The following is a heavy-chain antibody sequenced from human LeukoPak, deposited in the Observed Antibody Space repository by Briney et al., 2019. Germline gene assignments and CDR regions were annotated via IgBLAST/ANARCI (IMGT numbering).Heavy chain of an antibody. V-gene: IGHV4-39*01. Sequence: SETLSLTCTVSGGSISSYYWGWIRQPPGKGLEWIGSIYYSGSTYYNPSLKSRVTISVDTSKNQFSLKLSSVTAADTAVYYCARLSSGYYDSSGPWGQGTLVTVSS. CDR1: GGSISSYY. CDR3: ARLSSGYYDSSGP. D-gene: IGHD3-22*01. CDR2: IYYSGST. J-gene: IGHJ5*02.